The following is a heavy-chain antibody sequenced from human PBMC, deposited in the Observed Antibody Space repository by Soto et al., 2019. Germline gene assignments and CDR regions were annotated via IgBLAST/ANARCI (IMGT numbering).Heavy chain of an antibody. J-gene: IGHJ4*02. CDR2: IYYSGST. Sequence: SETLSLTGTVSGGSISSGGYYWSWIRQHPGKGLEWIGYIYYSGSTNYNPSLKSRVTISVDTSKNQFSLKLSSVTAADTAVYYCARSNCKSCLFDYWGQVTLVTVSS. CDR1: GGSISSGGYY. CDR3: ARSNCKSCLFDY. V-gene: IGHV4-61*08. D-gene: IGHD2-15*01.